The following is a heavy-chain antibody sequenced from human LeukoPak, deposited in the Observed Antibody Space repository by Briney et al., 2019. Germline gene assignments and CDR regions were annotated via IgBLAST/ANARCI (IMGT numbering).Heavy chain of an antibody. CDR1: GYSISSNNW. CDR2: IYYNGNT. D-gene: IGHD6-19*01. J-gene: IGHJ3*01. Sequence: SETLSLTCAVSGYSISSNNWWAWVRQPPGKGLEWIGYIYYNGNTYYNPYNPSLTSRVTMSVDTSKNQFSLKLDSVTEIDTAMYYCARNQAVAANRGASDVWGQGTIVTVSS. CDR3: ARNQAVAANRGASDV. V-gene: IGHV4-28*01.